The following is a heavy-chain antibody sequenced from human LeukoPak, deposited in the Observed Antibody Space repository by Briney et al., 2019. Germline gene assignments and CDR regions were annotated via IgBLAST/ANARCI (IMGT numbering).Heavy chain of an antibody. CDR2: IDPSDSFT. CDR3: ARHNTTMSYDY. Sequence: GESLRISCQGSGYSFTSYWISWLRQMHGKGLEWMGMIDPSDSFTNYSPSSQGHVTISADKSISTAYLQWSSLKASDTAMYYCARHNTTMSYDYWGQGTLVTVSS. V-gene: IGHV5-10-1*01. CDR1: GYSFTSYW. J-gene: IGHJ4*02. D-gene: IGHD3-10*02.